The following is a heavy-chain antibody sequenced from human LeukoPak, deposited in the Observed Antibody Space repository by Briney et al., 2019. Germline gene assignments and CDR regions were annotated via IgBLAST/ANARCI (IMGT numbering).Heavy chain of an antibody. V-gene: IGHV1-46*01. D-gene: IGHD3-16*02. CDR1: GYTFTSHY. CDR3: ARGPYDYVWGSYSSSLHYFDY. J-gene: IGHJ4*02. CDR2: INPSGGST. Sequence: ASVKVSCKASGYTFTSHYMHWVRQAPGQGLEWMGIINPSGGSTSYAQKFQGRVTMTRDTSTSTVYMELSSLRSEDTAVYYCARGPYDYVWGSYSSSLHYFDYWGQGTLVTVSS.